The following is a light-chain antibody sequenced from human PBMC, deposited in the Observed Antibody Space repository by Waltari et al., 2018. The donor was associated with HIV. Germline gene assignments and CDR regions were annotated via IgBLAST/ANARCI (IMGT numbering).Light chain of an antibody. Sequence: QSVLTQPPSVSAAPGQRVTISCSGSSSNIGNNYASWYQQLPRTAPKLLIYDNNKRPSGIPDRFSASKSGTSATLAITGLQTGDEADYYCGTWDSSLSAFVFGTGTTVTVL. J-gene: IGLJ1*01. CDR1: SSNIGNNY. V-gene: IGLV1-51*01. CDR2: DNN. CDR3: GTWDSSLSAFV.